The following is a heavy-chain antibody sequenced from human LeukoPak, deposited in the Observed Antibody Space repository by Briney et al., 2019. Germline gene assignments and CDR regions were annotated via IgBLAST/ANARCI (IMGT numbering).Heavy chain of an antibody. J-gene: IGHJ4*02. V-gene: IGHV4-59*01. Sequence: KPSETLSLTYTVSGGSISSYYWSWIRQPPGKGLEWIGYIYYSGSTNYNPSLKSRVTISVDTSKNQFSLKLSSVTAADTAVYYCARVHLAAPRFGYWGQGTLVTVSS. CDR2: IYYSGST. CDR3: ARVHLAAPRFGY. D-gene: IGHD6-6*01. CDR1: GGSISSYY.